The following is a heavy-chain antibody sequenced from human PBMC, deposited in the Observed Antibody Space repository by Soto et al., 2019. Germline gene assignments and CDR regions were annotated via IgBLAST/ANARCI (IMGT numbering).Heavy chain of an antibody. CDR3: ARDGPRVVVGMNERWAVYYYMDV. Sequence: GGSLRLSCAASGFTFSSYGMHWVRQAPGKGLEWVAVIWYDGSNKYYADSVKGRFTISRDNSKNTLYLQMNSLRAEDTAVYYCARDGPRVVVGMNERWAVYYYMDVWGKGTTVTVSS. CDR1: GFTFSSYG. CDR2: IWYDGSNK. V-gene: IGHV3-33*01. J-gene: IGHJ6*03. D-gene: IGHD2-15*01.